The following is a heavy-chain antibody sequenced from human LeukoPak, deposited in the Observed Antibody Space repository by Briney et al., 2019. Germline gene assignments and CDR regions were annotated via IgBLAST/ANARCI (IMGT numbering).Heavy chain of an antibody. Sequence: ASVTVSCKASGYTFTSYAMLWVRQAPGQGLEWMGWITPSGGTNYPQKFQGRVAITRDTSITTAYMDLSRLTSDDTAVYYCARDRYGDGFAHFDYWGQGALVTVSS. CDR3: ARDRYGDGFAHFDY. V-gene: IGHV1-2*02. D-gene: IGHD5-24*01. J-gene: IGHJ4*02. CDR1: GYTFTSYA. CDR2: ITPSGGT.